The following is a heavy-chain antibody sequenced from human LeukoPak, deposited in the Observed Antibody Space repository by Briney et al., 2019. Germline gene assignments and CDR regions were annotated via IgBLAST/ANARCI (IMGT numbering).Heavy chain of an antibody. CDR1: GYTFTGYY. CDR2: INPNSGGT. Sequence: ASVKVSCKASGYTFTGYYMHWVRQAPGQGLEWMGWINPNSGGTNYAQKFQGGVTMTRDTSISTAYMELSRLRSDDTAVYYCARATLRYFDWLLGFDYWGQGALVTVSS. D-gene: IGHD3-9*01. J-gene: IGHJ4*02. CDR3: ARATLRYFDWLLGFDY. V-gene: IGHV1-2*02.